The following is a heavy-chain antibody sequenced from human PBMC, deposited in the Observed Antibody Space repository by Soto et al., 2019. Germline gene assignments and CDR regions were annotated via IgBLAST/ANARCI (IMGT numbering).Heavy chain of an antibody. CDR3: ARDAGSWGY. D-gene: IGHD3-10*01. Sequence: GGSMRLSCAASGFTFSSYGMHWVRQAPGKGLEWVAVIWNDGSNKYYADSVKGRFTISRDNAKNTLYLQMNSLRDEDTAVYYCARDAGSWGYWGQGTLVTVSS. J-gene: IGHJ4*02. CDR2: IWNDGSNK. CDR1: GFTFSSYG. V-gene: IGHV3-33*01.